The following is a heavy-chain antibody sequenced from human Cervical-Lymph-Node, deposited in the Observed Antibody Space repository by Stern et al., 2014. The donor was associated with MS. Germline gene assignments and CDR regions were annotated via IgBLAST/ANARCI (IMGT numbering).Heavy chain of an antibody. D-gene: IGHD3-9*01. J-gene: IGHJ4*02. CDR2: INPSGDST. CDR1: GYTFTIYY. CDR3: ARLRGYNVLTGYLDY. Sequence: QVQLVQSGAEVKKPGASVKISCKASGYTFTIYYMHWVRQAPGQGLEWMGIINPSGDSTSYAQKFEGRVTMTRDTSTSTVNMELSSLTSGDTAVYYCARLRGYNVLTGYLDYWGQGTLVTVSS. V-gene: IGHV1-46*01.